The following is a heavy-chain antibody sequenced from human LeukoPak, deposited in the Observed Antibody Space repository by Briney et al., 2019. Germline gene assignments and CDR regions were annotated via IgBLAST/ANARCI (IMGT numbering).Heavy chain of an antibody. CDR2: IYHSGST. CDR1: GGSISSSNW. Sequence: SETLSLTCAVSGGSISSSNWWSWVRQPPGKGLEWIGEIYHSGSTNCNPSLKSRVTISVDKSKNQFSLKLSSVTAADTAVYYCAKSNGYGLIDIWGQGTMVTVSS. J-gene: IGHJ3*02. V-gene: IGHV4-4*02. D-gene: IGHD3-22*01. CDR3: AKSNGYGLIDI.